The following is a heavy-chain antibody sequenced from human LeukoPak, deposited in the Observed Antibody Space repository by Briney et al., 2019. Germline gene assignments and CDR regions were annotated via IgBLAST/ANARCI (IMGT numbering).Heavy chain of an antibody. D-gene: IGHD4-17*01. V-gene: IGHV3-64*04. CDR3: ARDRYGDYFDY. CDR2: ISSNGGST. CDR1: GFTFSRYA. Sequence: GGSLRLSCSASGFTFSRYAMHWVRQAPGKGLEYVSAISSNGGSTYYADSVKGRFTISRDNSKNTLYLQMNSLRAEDTAVYYCARDRYGDYFDYWGQGTRVTVSS. J-gene: IGHJ4*02.